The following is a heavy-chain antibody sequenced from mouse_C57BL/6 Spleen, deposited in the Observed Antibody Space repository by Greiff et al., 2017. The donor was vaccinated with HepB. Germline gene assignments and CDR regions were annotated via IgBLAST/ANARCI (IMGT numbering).Heavy chain of an antibody. CDR2: ISGGGGNT. CDR1: GFTFSSYT. D-gene: IGHD1-1*01. Sequence: EVMLVESGGGLVKPGGSLKLSCAASGFTFSSYTMSWVRQTPEKRLEWVATISGGGGNTYYPDSVKGRFTISRDNAKNTLYLQMSSLRSEDTALYYWARDTTVVANYYAMDYWGQGTSVTVSS. V-gene: IGHV5-9*01. J-gene: IGHJ4*01. CDR3: ARDTTVVANYYAMDY.